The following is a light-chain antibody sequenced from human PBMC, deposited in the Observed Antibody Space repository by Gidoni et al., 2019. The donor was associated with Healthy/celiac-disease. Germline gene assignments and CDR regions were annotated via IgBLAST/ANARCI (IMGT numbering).Light chain of an antibody. CDR2: DAS. CDR1: QSISSW. Sequence: DIQMTSSPSTLSASVGDRVTITCRASQSISSWLAWYQQKPGKAPKLLIYDASSLESGVPSRFSGSGSGTEFTLTISSLQPDDFATYYCQQYYSYSYTFGQGTKLEIK. J-gene: IGKJ2*01. CDR3: QQYYSYSYT. V-gene: IGKV1-5*01.